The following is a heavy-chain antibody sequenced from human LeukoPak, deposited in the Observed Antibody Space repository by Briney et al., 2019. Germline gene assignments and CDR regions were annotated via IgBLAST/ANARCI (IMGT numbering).Heavy chain of an antibody. V-gene: IGHV1-2*02. Sequence: GASVKVSCRASGYTFTGYYMHWIRQAPGQGLEWMGWMNPNSGGTKYAEKFQGRVTMSRDTSISTAYMELSRLRSDDTAVYYCTKVGFNAWGQGTLVTVSS. CDR2: MNPNSGGT. CDR3: TKVGFNA. J-gene: IGHJ5*02. CDR1: GYTFTGYY.